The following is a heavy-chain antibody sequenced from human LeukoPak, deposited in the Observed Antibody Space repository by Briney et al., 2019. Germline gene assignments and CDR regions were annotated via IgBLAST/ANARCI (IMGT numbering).Heavy chain of an antibody. V-gene: IGHV1-24*01. CDR2: FDPEDGET. Sequence: ASVKVSCKVSGYTLTELSMHWVRQAPGKGLEWMGGFDPEDGETIYAQKFQGRVTMTEDTSTDTAYMELSSLRSEDTAVYYCATVFDPAFTSYSSSSYYFDYWGQGTLVTVSS. D-gene: IGHD6-6*01. CDR1: GYTLTELS. CDR3: ATVFDPAFTSYSSSSYYFDY. J-gene: IGHJ4*02.